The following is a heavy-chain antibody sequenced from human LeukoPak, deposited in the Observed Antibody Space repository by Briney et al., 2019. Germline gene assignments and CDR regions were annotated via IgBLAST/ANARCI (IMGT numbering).Heavy chain of an antibody. Sequence: KPSETLSLTCSVSGGSISSYYWSWIRQPPGKGLEWIGYIYYSGSTNYNPSLRSRVTISVDTSKNQFSLKLSSVTAADTAMFYCARARGATRGGDYLDYWGQGILVTVSS. CDR3: ARARGATRGGDYLDY. CDR1: GGSISSYY. D-gene: IGHD1-26*01. CDR2: IYYSGST. J-gene: IGHJ4*02. V-gene: IGHV4-59*12.